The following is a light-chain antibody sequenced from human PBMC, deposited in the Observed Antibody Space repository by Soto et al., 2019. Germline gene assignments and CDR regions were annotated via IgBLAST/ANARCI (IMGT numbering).Light chain of an antibody. CDR2: SES. Sequence: DIVLTQSPGTLSLASGERATLSCRTSQSISGTYLAWYQQKPGQAPRLLIYSESTSATGIPDRYSGSGSGTDFTLTISRLEPEDLAWYYCPHYGTSSSTFGRETKVQIK. V-gene: IGKV3-20*01. J-gene: IGKJ1*01. CDR1: QSISGTY. CDR3: PHYGTSSST.